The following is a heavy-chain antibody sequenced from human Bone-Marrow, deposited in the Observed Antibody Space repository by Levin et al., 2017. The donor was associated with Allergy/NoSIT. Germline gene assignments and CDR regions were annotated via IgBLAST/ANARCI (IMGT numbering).Heavy chain of an antibody. J-gene: IGHJ4*02. CDR3: AGGGSGNFFYDF. CDR1: GFAFSIHG. CDR2: ISYDGSTK. V-gene: IGHV3-30*03. D-gene: IGHD3-10*01. Sequence: TGGSLRLSCAVSGFAFSIHGMHWVRQAPGKGLEWVAGISYDGSTKDYADSVKGRFTISRDYSKNMLYLQMNSLRAEDTALYYCAGGGSGNFFYDFWGQGTLVTVSS.